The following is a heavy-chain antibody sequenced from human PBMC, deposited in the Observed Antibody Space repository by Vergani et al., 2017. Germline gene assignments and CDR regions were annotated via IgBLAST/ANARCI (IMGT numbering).Heavy chain of an antibody. J-gene: IGHJ5*02. CDR1: GGTFSSYA. CDR2: IIPIFGTA. V-gene: IGHV1-69*06. CDR3: ARDRDYYDSSGFPGGFGP. D-gene: IGHD3-22*01. Sequence: QVQLVQSGAEVKKPGSSVKVSCKASGGTFSSYAISWVRQAPGQGLEWMGGIIPIFGTANYAQKFQGRVTITADKSTSTAYMELSSLRSEDTAVYYCARDRDYYDSSGFPGGFGPWGQGTLVTVSS.